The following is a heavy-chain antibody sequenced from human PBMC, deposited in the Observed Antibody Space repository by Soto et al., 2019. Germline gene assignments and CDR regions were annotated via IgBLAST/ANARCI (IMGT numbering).Heavy chain of an antibody. J-gene: IGHJ4*02. D-gene: IGHD3-10*01. CDR1: GGSISSGSYY. CDR3: ARSHGSGHFDY. V-gene: IGHV4-31*03. Sequence: PSETLSLTCTVSGGSISSGSYYWSWIRQHPGKGLEWIGYIFYSGITYYNPSLKSRVTISVDTSRNQFSLKLSSVTAEDSAVYYCARSHGSGHFDYWGQGTLVTVSS. CDR2: IFYSGIT.